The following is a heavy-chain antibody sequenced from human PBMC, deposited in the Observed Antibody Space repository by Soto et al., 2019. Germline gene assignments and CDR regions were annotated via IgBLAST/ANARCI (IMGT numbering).Heavy chain of an antibody. D-gene: IGHD2-21*02. Sequence: SGGSLRLSCAASGFTFSSYWMHWVRRAPGKGLVWVSRINSDGSSTSYADSVKGRFTISRDNAKNTLYLQMNSLRAEDTAVYYCARDWDAYCGGDCYLNWFDPWGQGTLVTVSS. CDR2: INSDGSST. CDR1: GFTFSSYW. V-gene: IGHV3-74*01. CDR3: ARDWDAYCGGDCYLNWFDP. J-gene: IGHJ5*02.